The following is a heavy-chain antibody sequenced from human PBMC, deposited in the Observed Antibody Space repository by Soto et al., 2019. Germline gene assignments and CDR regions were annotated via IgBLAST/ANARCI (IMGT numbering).Heavy chain of an antibody. Sequence: GSSVKVSCKASGYPFTNDGISCGLQAHGQGLEWMGWISAYNGNTNYAQKLQGRVTMTTDTSTSTAYMELRSLRSDDTAVYYCANSLTGPPPLDAFDIWGQGTMVTVSS. V-gene: IGHV1-18*01. D-gene: IGHD3-9*01. J-gene: IGHJ3*02. CDR3: ANSLTGPPPLDAFDI. CDR2: ISAYNGNT. CDR1: GYPFTNDG.